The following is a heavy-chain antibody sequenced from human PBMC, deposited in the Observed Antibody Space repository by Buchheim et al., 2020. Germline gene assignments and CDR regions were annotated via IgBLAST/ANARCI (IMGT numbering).Heavy chain of an antibody. CDR3: ARRVRQLVQLAIDWFDP. CDR1: GGSFSGYY. D-gene: IGHD6-6*01. V-gene: IGHV4-34*01. Sequence: QVQLQQWGAGLLKPSETLSLTCAVYGGSFSGYYWSWIRQPPGKGLEWIGEINHSGSTNYNPSLKSRVTILEDTSKNQFSLKLSSVTAADTAVYYCARRVRQLVQLAIDWFDPWGQGTL. CDR2: INHSGST. J-gene: IGHJ5*02.